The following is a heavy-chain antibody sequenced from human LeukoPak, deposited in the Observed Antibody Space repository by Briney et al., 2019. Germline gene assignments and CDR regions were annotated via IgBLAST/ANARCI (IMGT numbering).Heavy chain of an antibody. D-gene: IGHD3-10*01. CDR2: IYTSGST. CDR1: GGSISSYY. Sequence: SETLSLTCTVSGGSISSYYWSWIRQPAGKGLEWIGRIYTSGSTNYDPSLKSRVTMSVDTSKNQFSLKLSSVTAADTAVYYCASYGSGSYYMGFDYWGQGTLVTVSS. CDR3: ASYGSGSYYMGFDY. J-gene: IGHJ4*02. V-gene: IGHV4-4*07.